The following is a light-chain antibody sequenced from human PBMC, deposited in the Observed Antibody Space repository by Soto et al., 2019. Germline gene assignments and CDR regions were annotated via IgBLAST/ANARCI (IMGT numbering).Light chain of an antibody. CDR2: GDN. J-gene: IGLJ1*01. V-gene: IGLV1-40*01. CDR3: QSYDISLHNYV. CDR1: TSNIGAPYD. Sequence: QSVLTQPPSVSGAPGQRVSISCTGSTSNIGAPYDVHWYQHLPGTAPKLLIYGDNNRPSRVPDRFSGSKSGTSASLAITWLQAEDEADYYCQSYDISLHNYVFGTGTKVTVL.